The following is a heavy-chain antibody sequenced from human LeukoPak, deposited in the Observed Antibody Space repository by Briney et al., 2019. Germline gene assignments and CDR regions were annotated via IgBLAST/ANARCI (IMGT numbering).Heavy chain of an antibody. D-gene: IGHD3-10*01. J-gene: IGHJ4*02. CDR1: GYTFTDYY. Sequence: GASVKVSCKASGYTFTDYYMHWVRQAPGQGLEWMGWMNPNSGNTGYAQKFQGRVTMTRNTSISTAYMELSSLRSEDTAVYYCARSMVRGVIKGLGYWGQGTLVTVSS. CDR3: ARSMVRGVIKGLGY. CDR2: MNPNSGNT. V-gene: IGHV1-8*02.